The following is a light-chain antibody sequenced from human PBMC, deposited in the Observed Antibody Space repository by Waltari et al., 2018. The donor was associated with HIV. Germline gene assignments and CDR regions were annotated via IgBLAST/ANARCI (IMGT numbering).Light chain of an antibody. J-gene: IGLJ1*01. V-gene: IGLV2-14*03. CDR1: SSDVGGYNY. CDR3: SSYTSSSIS. CDR2: DVS. Sequence: QSALTQPASVSGSPGQSITISCTGTSSDVGGYNYVSWYQQHPGKAPKLMIYDVSNRPSGVSNRFSGSKSGNTASLTISWLQAEDEADYYCSSYTSSSISFGTGTKVTVL.